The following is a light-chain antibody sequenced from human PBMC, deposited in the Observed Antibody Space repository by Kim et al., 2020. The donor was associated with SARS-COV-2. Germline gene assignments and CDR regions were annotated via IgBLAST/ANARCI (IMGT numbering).Light chain of an antibody. J-gene: IGLJ2*01. CDR1: SSDVGAYNY. CDR3: SSYAGTNNYVV. V-gene: IGLV2-8*01. CDR2: EVS. Sequence: VTISGTGTSSDVGAYNYVSWYQQHPGKAPKLMIYEVSKRPSGVPDRFSGSKSGNTASLTVSGLQAEDEADYYCSSYAGTNNYVVFGGGTQLTVL.